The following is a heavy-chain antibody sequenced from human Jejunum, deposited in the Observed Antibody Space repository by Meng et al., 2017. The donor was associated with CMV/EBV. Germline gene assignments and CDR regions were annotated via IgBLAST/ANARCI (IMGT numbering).Heavy chain of an antibody. D-gene: IGHD5-18*01. CDR2: IYTSGST. CDR1: GGSVRGGHYY. J-gene: IGHJ3*02. V-gene: IGHV4-61*01. Sequence: GGSVRGGHYYWTWIPQPPGKGLECIVYIYTSGSTDYNPSLKRRVTISLDTSKNQFSLKLSSLTAADTAVYYCARNVYTYGFDAFDIWGQGTMVTVSS. CDR3: ARNVYTYGFDAFDI.